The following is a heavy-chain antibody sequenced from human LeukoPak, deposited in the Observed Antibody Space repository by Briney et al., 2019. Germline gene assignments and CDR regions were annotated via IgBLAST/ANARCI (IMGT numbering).Heavy chain of an antibody. Sequence: GGSLRLSCAASGFTFSSYEMNWVRQAPGKGLEWVSYISGSDSTIFYADSVKGRFTISRDNAKKSLYLQMNSLKAEDTAVYYCARVPISSASYFDYWGQGTLVTVSS. D-gene: IGHD3-16*01. V-gene: IGHV3-48*03. CDR3: ARVPISSASYFDY. CDR2: ISGSDSTI. J-gene: IGHJ4*02. CDR1: GFTFSSYE.